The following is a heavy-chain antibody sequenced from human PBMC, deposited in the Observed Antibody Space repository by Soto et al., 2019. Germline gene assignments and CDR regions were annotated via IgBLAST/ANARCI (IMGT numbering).Heavy chain of an antibody. Sequence: QVQLVQSGAEVKEPGASVKVSCKASGYTFINYGVNWVRQAPGQGLEWMGWISTYNGNPNYAQKFQDRVTMTKDTSASTAYMEWRSLTSVDTAVYYCARERRPTLTTLAEYFHLWGQGTLVTVSS. CDR2: ISTYNGNP. J-gene: IGHJ1*01. V-gene: IGHV1-18*04. CDR3: ARERRPTLTTLAEYFHL. CDR1: GYTFINYG. D-gene: IGHD3-16*01.